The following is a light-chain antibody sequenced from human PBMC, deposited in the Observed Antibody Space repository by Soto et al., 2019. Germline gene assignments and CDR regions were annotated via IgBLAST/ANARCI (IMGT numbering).Light chain of an antibody. CDR3: AAWDDSLNGYV. CDR2: YDN. J-gene: IGLJ1*01. Sequence: QSVLTQPPSVSEAPRQRVTISCSGSSSNIGNNAVNWYQQLPGKAPKLLMFYDNLLPSGVSDRFSGSKSGTSASLAISGLQPEDEADYYCAAWDDSLNGYVFGTGTKVTVL. V-gene: IGLV1-36*01. CDR1: SSNIGNNA.